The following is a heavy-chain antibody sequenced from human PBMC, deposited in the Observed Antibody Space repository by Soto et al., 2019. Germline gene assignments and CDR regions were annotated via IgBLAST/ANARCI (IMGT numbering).Heavy chain of an antibody. J-gene: IGHJ3*02. D-gene: IGHD3-22*01. CDR2: ISAYNGNT. CDR1: GYTFTSYG. V-gene: IGHV1-18*04. Sequence: ASVKVSCKASGYTFTSYGISWVRQAPGQGLEWMGWISAYNGNTNYAQKLQGRVTMTTDTSTSTAYMELRSLRSDDTAVYYCARETYYYDSSGYPLSNAFDTWGQRTMVTVSS. CDR3: ARETYYYDSSGYPLSNAFDT.